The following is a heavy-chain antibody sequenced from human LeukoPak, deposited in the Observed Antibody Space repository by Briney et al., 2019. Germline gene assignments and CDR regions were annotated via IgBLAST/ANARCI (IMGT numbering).Heavy chain of an antibody. CDR3: ARFTAYYYDSSFDY. CDR2: INAGNGNP. Sequence: ASVKVSCKASGYTFTSYVMHWVRQAPGQRLEWMGWINAGNGNPKYSQEFQGRVTITRDTSASTAYMELRSLRSDDTAVYYCARFTAYYYDSSFDYWGQGTLVTVSS. V-gene: IGHV1-3*01. D-gene: IGHD3-22*01. CDR1: GYTFTSYV. J-gene: IGHJ4*02.